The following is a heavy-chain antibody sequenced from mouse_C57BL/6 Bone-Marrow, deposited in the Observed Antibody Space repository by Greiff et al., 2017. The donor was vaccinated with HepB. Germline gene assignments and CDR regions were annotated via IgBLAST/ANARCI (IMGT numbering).Heavy chain of an antibody. D-gene: IGHD1-1*01. CDR1: GYTFTSYW. J-gene: IGHJ2*01. CDR2: IDPSDSET. Sequence: QVQLQQPGAELVRPGSSVKLSCKASGYTFTSYWMHWVKQRPIQGLEWIGNIDPSDSETHYNQKFKDKATLTVDKSSSTAYMQLSSLTSEDSAVYYCARMGYYGSSYYYWGQGTTLTVSS. V-gene: IGHV1-52*01. CDR3: ARMGYYGSSYYY.